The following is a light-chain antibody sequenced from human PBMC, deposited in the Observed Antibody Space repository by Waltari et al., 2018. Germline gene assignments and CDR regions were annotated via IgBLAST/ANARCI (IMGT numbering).Light chain of an antibody. CDR2: DVS. J-gene: IGLJ2*01. Sequence: QSALTQPASVSGSPGQSITLSCTGTSRDVGGYNYVSWYQQHPGKAPKLMIYDVSKRPSGVSNRSSGSKSGNTASLTISGLQAEDEADYYCSSYTSSGTLRVFGGGTKLTVL. CDR1: SRDVGGYNY. V-gene: IGLV2-14*03. CDR3: SSYTSSGTLRV.